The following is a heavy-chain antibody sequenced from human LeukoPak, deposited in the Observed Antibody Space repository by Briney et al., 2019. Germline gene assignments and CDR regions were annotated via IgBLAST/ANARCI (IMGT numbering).Heavy chain of an antibody. CDR3: ARDPMADFDY. Sequence: GGSLRLSCAASGCTFSSNGMHWVRQAPGKGLEWVAVISYDGSNKYYADSVKGRFTISRDNSKNILFLQMNSLTIADTAVYYCARDPMADFDYWGQGTLVTVSS. CDR2: ISYDGSNK. V-gene: IGHV3-30*03. J-gene: IGHJ4*02. D-gene: IGHD2-8*01. CDR1: GCTFSSNG.